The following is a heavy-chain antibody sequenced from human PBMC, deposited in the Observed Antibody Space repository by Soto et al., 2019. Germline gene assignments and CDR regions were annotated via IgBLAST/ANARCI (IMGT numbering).Heavy chain of an antibody. CDR2: IIPIFGTA. D-gene: IGHD4-4*01. V-gene: IGHV1-69*06. Sequence: SVKVSCKASGGTFSSYAISWVRQAPGQGLEWMGGIIPIFGTANYAQKFQGRVTITADKSTSTAYMELSSLRSEDTAVYYCARDQGNSSYVRYYYGMDVWGQGTTVTVSS. CDR3: ARDQGNSSYVRYYYGMDV. J-gene: IGHJ6*02. CDR1: GGTFSSYA.